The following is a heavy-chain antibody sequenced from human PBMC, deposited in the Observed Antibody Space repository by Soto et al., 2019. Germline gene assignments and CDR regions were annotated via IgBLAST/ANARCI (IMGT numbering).Heavy chain of an antibody. CDR3: ARAPVAVTEVAGPNFDS. J-gene: IGHJ4*02. D-gene: IGHD6-19*01. CDR2: ISGYNDNT. CDR1: GYTFISYG. Sequence: ASVKVSCKASGYTFISYGVTWVRQAPGQGLEWVGWISGYNDNTNHAQKFQGRVTITTDTTTSTAYMELRSLRSDDTAVYYCARAPVAVTEVAGPNFDSWGQRTLVTVSS. V-gene: IGHV1-18*01.